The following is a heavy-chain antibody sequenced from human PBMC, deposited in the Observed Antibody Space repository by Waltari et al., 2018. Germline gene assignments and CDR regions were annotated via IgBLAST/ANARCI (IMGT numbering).Heavy chain of an antibody. CDR1: GYSISSGYY. D-gene: IGHD5-18*01. J-gene: IGHJ3*02. V-gene: IGHV4-38-2*01. CDR3: ASQLRVDTAPFDI. Sequence: QVQLQESGPGLVKPSETLSLTCAVSGYSISSGYYWGWIRQPPGKGLEWIGSIYHSGSTYYNPSLKSRVTISVDTSKNQFSLKLSSVTAADTAVHYCASQLRVDTAPFDIWGQGTMVTVSS. CDR2: IYHSGST.